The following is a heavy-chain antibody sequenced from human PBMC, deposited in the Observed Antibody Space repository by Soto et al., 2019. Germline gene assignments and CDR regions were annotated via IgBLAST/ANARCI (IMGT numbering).Heavy chain of an antibody. CDR2: MNPYSGNT. D-gene: IGHD2-2*01. J-gene: IGHJ4*02. CDR3: ARAPAPRGAKFFDC. Sequence: QVQLVQSGAEVKKPGASVKVSCKASGYTFTNYDINWVRQATGQGPEWMGWMNPYSGNTGYAQRFEGRVTMTRDTSLSTAYMELNSLRSEDTAVYYCARAPAPRGAKFFDCWGQGTLVTVSS. V-gene: IGHV1-8*01. CDR1: GYTFTNYD.